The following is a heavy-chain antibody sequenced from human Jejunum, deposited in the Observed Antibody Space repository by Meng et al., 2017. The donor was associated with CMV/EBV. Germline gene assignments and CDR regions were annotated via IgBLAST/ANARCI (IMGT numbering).Heavy chain of an antibody. J-gene: IGHJ4*02. V-gene: IGHV1-2*02. CDR2: INPQTGDT. Sequence: EYTFTEYYMQWVRQAPGQGLEWMGWINPQTGDTNYAQKFQGRVTMTRDMAINTVYMEVTRLRSDDTAVYYCAKDAGSFLDYYFDYWGQGTLVTVSS. CDR3: AKDAGSFLDYYFDY. D-gene: IGHD1-26*01. CDR1: EYTFTEYY.